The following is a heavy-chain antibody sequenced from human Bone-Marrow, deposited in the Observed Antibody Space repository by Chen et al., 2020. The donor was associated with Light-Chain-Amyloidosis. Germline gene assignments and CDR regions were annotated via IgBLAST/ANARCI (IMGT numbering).Heavy chain of an antibody. J-gene: IGHJ5*02. D-gene: IGHD6-6*01. V-gene: IGHV1-69*01. Sequence: QVQLVQSGAEVKKPGSSVKVSCKASGGTFSSYAISWVRQAPGQGLEWMGGIIPIFGTANYAQKFQGSVTITADESTSTTYMELSSLRSEDTAVYYCAGDVQLEGTGWFDPWGQGTLVTVSS. CDR2: IIPIFGTA. CDR3: AGDVQLEGTGWFDP. CDR1: GGTFSSYA.